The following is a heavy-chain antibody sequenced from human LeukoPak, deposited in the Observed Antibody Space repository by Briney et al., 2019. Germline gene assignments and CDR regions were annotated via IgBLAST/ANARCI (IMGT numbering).Heavy chain of an antibody. V-gene: IGHV1-58*01. CDR1: GFTFTSSA. CDR2: IVVGSGNT. Sequence: SVKVSCKASGFTFTSSAVQWVRQARGQRLEWIGWIVVGSGNTNYAQKFQERVTITRDMSTSTAYTELSSLRSEDTAVYYCAAERGYSGYDDGDRYFDYWGQGTLVTVSS. D-gene: IGHD5-12*01. CDR3: AAERGYSGYDDGDRYFDY. J-gene: IGHJ4*02.